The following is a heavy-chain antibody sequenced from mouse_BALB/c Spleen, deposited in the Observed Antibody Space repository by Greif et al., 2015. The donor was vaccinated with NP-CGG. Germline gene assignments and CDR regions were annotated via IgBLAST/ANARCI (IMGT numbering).Heavy chain of an antibody. D-gene: IGHD2-10*02. J-gene: IGHJ4*01. CDR1: GYSFTGYT. V-gene: IGHV1-18*01. CDR3: ARNERWYGNYVYYAMDY. CDR2: INPYNGGT. Sequence: EVQLQQSGPELVKPGASMKISCKASGYSFTGYTMNWVKQSHGKNLEWIGLINPYNGGTSYNQKFKGKATLTVDKSSSTAYMELLSLTSEDSAVYYCARNERWYGNYVYYAMDYWGQGTSVTVSS.